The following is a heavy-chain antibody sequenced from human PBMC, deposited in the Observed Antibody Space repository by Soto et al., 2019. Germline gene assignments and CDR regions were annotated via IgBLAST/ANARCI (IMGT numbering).Heavy chain of an antibody. Sequence: PGGSLRLSCAASGFTFSSYGIHWVRQAPGKGLEWVAIIWHDGSNEYYADSVRGRFTISRDNSKNTVSLQMNSLSGEDTAVYYCARDSAWLMDVWGHGTTVTVSS. J-gene: IGHJ6*02. CDR2: IWHDGSNE. D-gene: IGHD3-9*01. CDR1: GFTFSSYG. V-gene: IGHV3-33*01. CDR3: ARDSAWLMDV.